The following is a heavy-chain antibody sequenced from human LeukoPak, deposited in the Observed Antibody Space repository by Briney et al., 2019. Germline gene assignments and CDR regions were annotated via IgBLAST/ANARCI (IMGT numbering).Heavy chain of an antibody. CDR2: MNPHTGNS. D-gene: IGHD3-10*01. J-gene: IGHJ4*02. Sequence: GASVKVSCKASGYTFINYDINWVRQATGQGLEWMEWMNPHTGNSGYKEKFQGRVTMTRDTSINTAYMELSGLESEDSAIYYCARSIAMIRGPPGYWGQGTQVTVSS. CDR3: ARSIAMIRGPPGY. V-gene: IGHV1-8*01. CDR1: GYTFINYD.